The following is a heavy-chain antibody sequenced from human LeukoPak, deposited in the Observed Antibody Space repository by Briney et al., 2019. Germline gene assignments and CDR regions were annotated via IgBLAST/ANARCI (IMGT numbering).Heavy chain of an antibody. CDR2: FDPEDGET. V-gene: IGHV1-24*01. CDR3: ATSHGVATDWFDP. Sequence: ASVKDSCKVSGYTLTELSMHWVRQAPGKGLEWMGGFDPEDGETIYAQKFQGRVTMTEDTSTDTAYMELSSLRSEDTAVYYCATSHGVATDWFDPWGQGTLVTVSS. D-gene: IGHD5-12*01. J-gene: IGHJ5*02. CDR1: GYTLTELS.